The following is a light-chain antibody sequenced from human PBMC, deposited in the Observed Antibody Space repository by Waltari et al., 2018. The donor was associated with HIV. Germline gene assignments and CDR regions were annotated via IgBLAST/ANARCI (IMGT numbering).Light chain of an antibody. CDR3: GTWDSRLRAGV. CDR2: DNA. CDR1: SSTIGKSS. V-gene: IGLV1-51*01. Sequence: QSVLTQPPSVSAAPGQKVTISCSGGSSTIGKSSVSWYKQLPGTAPKLLIYDNAKRPSGIPDRFSGSKSGTSATLGITGLQTGDAADYYCGTWDSRLRAGVFGGGTKLTVL. J-gene: IGLJ2*01.